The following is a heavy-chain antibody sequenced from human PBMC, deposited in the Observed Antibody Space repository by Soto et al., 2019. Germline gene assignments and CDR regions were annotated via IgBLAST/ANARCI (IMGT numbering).Heavy chain of an antibody. CDR3: ARVERGITIFGVVIPPFDY. J-gene: IGHJ4*02. Sequence: QVQLVESGGGLVKPGGSLRLSCAASGFTLSDYYMSWIRQSPGKGLEWVRYISSSGSTICYEASVKGRYTISRDNDTNSLDLQMTIMRAEATAVYYCARVERGITIFGVVIPPFDYWGQGTLVTVSS. V-gene: IGHV3-11*01. CDR1: GFTLSDYY. CDR2: ISSSGSTI. D-gene: IGHD3-3*01.